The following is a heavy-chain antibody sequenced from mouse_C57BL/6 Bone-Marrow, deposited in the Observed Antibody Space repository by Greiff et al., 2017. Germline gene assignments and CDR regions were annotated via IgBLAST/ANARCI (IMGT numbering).Heavy chain of an antibody. V-gene: IGHV1-69*01. CDR1: GYTFTSYW. CDR2: IDPSDSDT. CDR3: ARCPRYRNYDYARDY. D-gene: IGHD1-1*01. Sequence: QVQLQQPGAELVMPGASVKLSCKASGYTFTSYWMHWVKQRPGQGLEWIGEIDPSDSDTNYNKKFKGKSTLTVDKSSSTAYMQLSSLTSEDSAVYYCARCPRYRNYDYARDYWGQGTSVTVSS. J-gene: IGHJ4*01.